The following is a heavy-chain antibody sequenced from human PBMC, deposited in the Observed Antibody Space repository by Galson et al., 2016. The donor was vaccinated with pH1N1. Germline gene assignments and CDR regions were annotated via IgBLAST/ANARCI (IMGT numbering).Heavy chain of an antibody. V-gene: IGHV5-51*01. D-gene: IGHD4-17*01. J-gene: IGHJ3*02. CDR3: ARQNDYGDYRGDAFDI. CDR2: IWLGGSLI. Sequence: QSGAEVKKPGESLKISCKGSGSKFASSWIVWVGQMPGKGLEWMGIIWLGGSLIRYKPSFQGQVTISADKSINIVYLEWSSLKASDTATYYCARQNDYGDYRGDAFDIWGQGTLVTVSS. CDR1: GSKFASSW.